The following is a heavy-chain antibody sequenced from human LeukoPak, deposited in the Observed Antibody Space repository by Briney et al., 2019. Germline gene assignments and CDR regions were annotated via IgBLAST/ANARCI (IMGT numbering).Heavy chain of an antibody. D-gene: IGHD2-2*03. CDR3: ARGTIMDIVVVPAADWKYNWFDP. CDR1: GYTFTSYY. J-gene: IGHJ5*02. V-gene: IGHV1-46*01. CDR2: INPSGGST. Sequence: ASVTVSCKASGYTFTSYYMHWVRQAPAQGLEWMGIINPSGGSTSYAQKFQGRVTMTRDTSTSTVYMELSSLRSEDTAVYYCARGTIMDIVVVPAADWKYNWFDPWGQGTLVTVSS.